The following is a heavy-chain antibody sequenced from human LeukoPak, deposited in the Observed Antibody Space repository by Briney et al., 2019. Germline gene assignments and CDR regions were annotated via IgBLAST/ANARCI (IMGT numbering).Heavy chain of an antibody. V-gene: IGHV4-34*01. J-gene: IGHJ4*02. D-gene: IGHD3-10*02. CDR1: GGSFSGYY. CDR3: ATLYYYVWSGSKSYFFDY. CDR2: INHSGST. Sequence: PSETLSLTCAVYGGSFSGYYWSWIRQPPGKGLEWIGEINHSGSTNYNPSLKSRVTISVDTSKNQFSLKLSSVTAADTAVYYCATLYYYVWSGSKSYFFDYWGQGTLVTGSS.